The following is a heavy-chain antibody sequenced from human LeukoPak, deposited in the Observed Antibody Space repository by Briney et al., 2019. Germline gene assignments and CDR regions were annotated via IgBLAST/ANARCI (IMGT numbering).Heavy chain of an antibody. CDR3: ATTPYYSSGWYADCQH. D-gene: IGHD6-19*01. CDR2: IYTSGST. J-gene: IGHJ1*01. CDR1: GGSISSYY. V-gene: IGHV4-4*07. Sequence: SETLSLTCTVSGGSISSYYWSWIRQPAGKGLEWIWRIYTSGSTNYNPYLKSRVTMSVDTSKNTFSLKLSSVTAADTAVYYCATTPYYSSGWYADCQHWGQGTLVTVSS.